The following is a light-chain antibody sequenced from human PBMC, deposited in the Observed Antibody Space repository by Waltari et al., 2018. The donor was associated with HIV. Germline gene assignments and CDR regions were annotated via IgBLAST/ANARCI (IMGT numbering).Light chain of an antibody. V-gene: IGLV2-14*03. CDR2: DVT. Sequence: QSALTQPASVSGSPGQSITISCTGTGSDLGDYNYVSWYQHHPGRAPKLIIYDVTKRPSGVAIRFAGSESGYTASLTISRLEAEDEADDDCSSYSLVNTALFGGGTKLTVL. CDR3: SSYSLVNTAL. CDR1: GSDLGDYNY. J-gene: IGLJ2*01.